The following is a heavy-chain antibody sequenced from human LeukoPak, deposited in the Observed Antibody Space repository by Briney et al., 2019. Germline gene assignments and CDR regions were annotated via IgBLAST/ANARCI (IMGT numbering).Heavy chain of an antibody. J-gene: IGHJ4*02. CDR3: AKDNSRYAANTFGELPPSHDY. CDR1: GFTFSSYS. V-gene: IGHV3-23*01. CDR2: ISGSGGST. D-gene: IGHD3-10*01. Sequence: PGGSLRLSCAASGFTFSSYSMDWVRQAPGKGLEWVSAISGSGGSTYYADSVKGRFTISRDNSKNTLYLQVSSLRAEDTAVYYCAKDNSRYAANTFGELPPSHDYWGQGTLVTVSS.